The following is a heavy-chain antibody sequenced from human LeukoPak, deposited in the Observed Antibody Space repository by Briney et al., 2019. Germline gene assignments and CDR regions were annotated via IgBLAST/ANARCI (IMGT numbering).Heavy chain of an antibody. CDR2: IHSNGNT. D-gene: IGHD5-18*01. J-gene: IGHJ3*02. CDR1: GGSINNYY. V-gene: IGHV4-59*08. CDR3: ARQPSATAAFDI. Sequence: TPSETLSLTCVVSGGSINNYYWSWIRQPPGKGLEWIAYIHSNGNTNYNPSFKSRVTVSVDTSKNQLSLRLTSVAAADTAIYYCARQPSATAAFDIWGQGTMVIVSS.